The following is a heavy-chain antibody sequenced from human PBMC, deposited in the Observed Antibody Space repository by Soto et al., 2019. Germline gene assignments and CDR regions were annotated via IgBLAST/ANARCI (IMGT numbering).Heavy chain of an antibody. J-gene: IGHJ4*02. Sequence: LRLSCVASGFDFSDFHISWVRQAPGKGLEWISYISSSLGHTDYAESVKGRFTISRDNAKSSVFLETSDLRSDDTAVYYCAANWNFGLNFWGQGTLVTVSS. CDR1: GFDFSDFH. V-gene: IGHV3-11*03. D-gene: IGHD1-1*01. CDR2: ISSSLGHT. CDR3: AANWNFGLNF.